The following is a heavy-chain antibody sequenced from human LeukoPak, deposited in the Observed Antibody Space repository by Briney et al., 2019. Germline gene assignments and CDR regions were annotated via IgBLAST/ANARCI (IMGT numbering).Heavy chain of an antibody. CDR2: ISSSGSTI. CDR1: GFTFSSSE. J-gene: IGHJ4*02. CDR3: ARDGRGYSSSWFDY. V-gene: IGHV3-48*03. Sequence: GGSLRLSCAASGFTFSSSEMNWVRQAPGKELEWVSYISSSGSTIYYADSVKGRFTISRDNAKNSLYLQMNSLRAEDTAVYYCARDGRGYSSSWFDYWGQGTLVTVSS. D-gene: IGHD6-13*01.